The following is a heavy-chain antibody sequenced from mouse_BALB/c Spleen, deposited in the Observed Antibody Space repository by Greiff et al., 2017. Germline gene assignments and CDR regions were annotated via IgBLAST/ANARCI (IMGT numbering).Heavy chain of an antibody. Sequence: EVMLVESGGGLVKPGGSLKLSCAASGFTFSSYAMSWVRQTPEKRLEWVASISSGGSTYYPDSVKGRFTISRDNARNILYLQMSSLRSEDTAMYYCAYYGSSPFAYWGQGTLVTVSA. CDR3: AYYGSSPFAY. CDR1: GFTFSSYA. V-gene: IGHV5-6-5*01. J-gene: IGHJ3*01. CDR2: ISSGGST. D-gene: IGHD1-1*01.